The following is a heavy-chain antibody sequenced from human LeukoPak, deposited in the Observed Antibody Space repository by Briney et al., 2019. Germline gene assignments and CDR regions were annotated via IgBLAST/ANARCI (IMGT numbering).Heavy chain of an antibody. CDR3: ARDSVGPFRRSPTNAFDV. CDR1: GFTFTTFW. V-gene: IGHV3-7*01. Sequence: GGSLRLSCAASGFTFTTFWMSWVRQAPGKGLEWVANVNQDGSEKYYVDSLKGRFTISRDNAKNSLSLQMNSLSAEDTAVYYCARDSVGPFRRSPTNAFDVWGQGTMVTVSS. CDR2: VNQDGSEK. J-gene: IGHJ3*01. D-gene: IGHD4-23*01.